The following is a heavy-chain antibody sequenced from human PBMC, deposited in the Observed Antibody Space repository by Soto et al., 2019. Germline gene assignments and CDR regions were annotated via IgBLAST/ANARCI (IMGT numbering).Heavy chain of an antibody. D-gene: IGHD1-26*01. V-gene: IGHV1-46*01. Sequence: QVQLVQSGAEVKKPGASVKVSCKASGYTFTRYYMHWVRQAPGQGLEWMGIINPSGGSTSYAQKFQGRVTMTRDTSTSTVYMELSSLRSEDTAVYSCARESMSAREVDPYWGQGTLVTVSS. CDR1: GYTFTRYY. J-gene: IGHJ4*02. CDR2: INPSGGST. CDR3: ARESMSAREVDPY.